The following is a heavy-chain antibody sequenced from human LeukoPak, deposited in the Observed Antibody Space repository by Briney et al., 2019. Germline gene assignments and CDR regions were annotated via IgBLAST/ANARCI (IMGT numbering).Heavy chain of an antibody. D-gene: IGHD2-15*01. Sequence: PGGSLRLSCAASGFTFSSYGMHWVRQAPGKGLEWVAVISYDGSNKYYADSVKGRFTISRDNSKNTLYLQMNSLRAEDTAVYYCAKDSVVAAILYYFDYWGQGTLVTVSS. V-gene: IGHV3-30*18. CDR2: ISYDGSNK. CDR1: GFTFSSYG. J-gene: IGHJ4*02. CDR3: AKDSVVAAILYYFDY.